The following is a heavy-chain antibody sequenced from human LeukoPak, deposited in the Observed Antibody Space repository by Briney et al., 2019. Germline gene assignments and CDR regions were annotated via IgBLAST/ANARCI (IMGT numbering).Heavy chain of an antibody. CDR3: ARDRGVFSY. J-gene: IGHJ4*02. CDR2: IYYSGST. CDR1: GGSISSYY. V-gene: IGHV4-59*01. Sequence: SGTLSLTCTVSGGSISSYYWSWIRQPPGKGLEWIGYIYYSGSTNYNPSLKSRVTISVDTSKNQFSLKLSSVTAADTAVYYCARDRGVFSYWGQGTLVTVSS. D-gene: IGHD3-16*01.